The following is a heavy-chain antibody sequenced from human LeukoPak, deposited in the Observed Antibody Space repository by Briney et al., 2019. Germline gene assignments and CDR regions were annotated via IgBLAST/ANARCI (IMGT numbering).Heavy chain of an antibody. CDR3: ARDPRTVRI. CDR1: GFTFSFYW. J-gene: IGHJ4*02. CDR2: ISGSGDDT. Sequence: GGSLRLSCGASGFTFSFYWMTWVRQAPGKGLEWLSYISGSGDDTNYADSVRGRFTISRDNAKNLLYLQMNSLRVEDTAVYYCARDPRTVRIWGQGTLVTVSS. V-gene: IGHV3-11*06. D-gene: IGHD1-1*01.